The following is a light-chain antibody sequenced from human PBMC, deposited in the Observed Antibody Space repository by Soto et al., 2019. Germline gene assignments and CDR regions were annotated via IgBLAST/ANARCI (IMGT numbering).Light chain of an antibody. CDR1: QSVGGSS. J-gene: IGKJ1*01. Sequence: ETVFTQSPGALSLSPGERATVSCRASQSVGGSSLAWYQQRPGQAPRLLIYDTSKRATGIPDRFSGSGSGTDFTLTISRLEPEDFAVYYCQQYSSLWTFGQGTKVDI. CDR2: DTS. V-gene: IGKV3-20*01. CDR3: QQYSSLWT.